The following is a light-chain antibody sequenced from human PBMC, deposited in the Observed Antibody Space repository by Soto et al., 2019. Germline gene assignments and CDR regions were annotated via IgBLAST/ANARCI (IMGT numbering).Light chain of an antibody. CDR2: ANH. Sequence: QAVVTQPPSASGTPGLRVTISCSGGSSNIGGNTVNWYQQLPGTAPKLLIYANHERPSGVPDRFSGSKSGTSASLAISGLQSEDEADYYCAAWDDSLSGWVFGGGTKVTVL. CDR1: SSNIGGNT. CDR3: AAWDDSLSGWV. J-gene: IGLJ3*02. V-gene: IGLV1-44*01.